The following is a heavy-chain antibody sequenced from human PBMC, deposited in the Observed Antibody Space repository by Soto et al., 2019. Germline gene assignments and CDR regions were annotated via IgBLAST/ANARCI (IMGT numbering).Heavy chain of an antibody. CDR1: RVAFSKFI. CDR2: IIPIFGTA. J-gene: IGHJ6*02. V-gene: IGHV1-69*13. D-gene: IGHD6-19*01. CDR3: AKVRYSSPMGYYYGMDV. Sequence: SVKVSCKASRVAFSKFIVTWVRQAPGPGLEWVGGIIPIFGTANYAQKFQGRVTITADESTSTSYMEVNNLRSEDTAVYYCAKVRYSSPMGYYYGMDVWGQGTTVTVSS.